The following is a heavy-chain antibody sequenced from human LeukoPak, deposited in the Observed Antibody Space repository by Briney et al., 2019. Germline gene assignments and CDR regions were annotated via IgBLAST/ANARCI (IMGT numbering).Heavy chain of an antibody. CDR2: INPSGGSA. CDR3: AVPPGGYCSTTSCQSRLDY. CDR1: GYTFTSYY. Sequence: ASVKVSCKASGYTFTSYYMHWVRQAPGQGLEWMGIINPSGGSASYAQKFQGRVTMTRDTSTSTVYMELSSLRSEDTAAYYCAVPPGGYCSTTSCQSRLDYWGQGTLVTVSS. J-gene: IGHJ4*02. V-gene: IGHV1-46*01. D-gene: IGHD2-2*01.